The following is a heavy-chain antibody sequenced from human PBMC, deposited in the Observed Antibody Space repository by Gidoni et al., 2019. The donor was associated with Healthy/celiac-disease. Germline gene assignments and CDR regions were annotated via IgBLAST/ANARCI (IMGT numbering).Heavy chain of an antibody. CDR3: AREMVGYCSSTSCSNYYYYYGMDV. D-gene: IGHD2-2*01. V-gene: IGHV1-69*01. CDR1: GGPFSSYA. J-gene: IGHJ6*02. CDR2: IIPIFGTA. Sequence: QVQLVQSGAEVKKPGSSVKVSCKAYGGPFSSYAISWVRQAPGQGLEWMGGIIPIFGTANYAQKFQGRVTITADESTSTAYMELSSLRSEDTAVYYCAREMVGYCSSTSCSNYYYYYGMDVWGQGTTVTVSS.